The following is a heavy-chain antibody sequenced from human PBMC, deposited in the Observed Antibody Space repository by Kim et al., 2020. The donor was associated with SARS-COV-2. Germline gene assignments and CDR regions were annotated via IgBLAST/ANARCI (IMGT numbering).Heavy chain of an antibody. Sequence: RFTIARDTAKNTLYLQMNRLTAEDTAVYYCARGPFLFSSNCVSYAPYFFDYWGQGTLVTVSS. D-gene: IGHD2-2*01. J-gene: IGHJ4*02. CDR3: ARGPFLFSSNCVSYAPYFFDY. V-gene: IGHV3-74*01.